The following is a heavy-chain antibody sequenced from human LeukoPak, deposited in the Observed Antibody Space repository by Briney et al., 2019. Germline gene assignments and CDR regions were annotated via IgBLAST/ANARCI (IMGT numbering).Heavy chain of an antibody. J-gene: IGHJ1*01. CDR1: GYTFTGYY. D-gene: IGHD6-13*01. Sequence: GASVKVSCRASGYTFTGYYMHWVRQAPGQGLEWMGWINPNSGGTNYAQKFKGWVTMTRDTSISTAYMELSRLRSDDTAVYYCARKEGDVAAALHFQHWGQGTLVTVSS. CDR2: INPNSGGT. CDR3: ARKEGDVAAALHFQH. V-gene: IGHV1-2*04.